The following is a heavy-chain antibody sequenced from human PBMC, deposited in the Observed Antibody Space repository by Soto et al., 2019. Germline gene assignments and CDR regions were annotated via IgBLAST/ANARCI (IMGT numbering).Heavy chain of an antibody. Sequence: GGSLRLSCAASGFTFANYAMSWVRQAPGKGLEWVSVISGSGGSTSYADSVKGRFTMSRDNSKNTVYLQMNSLRAEDTAIYYCAKDRYSRSTAYYFDYWGQGTLVTVSS. CDR2: ISGSGGST. D-gene: IGHD6-13*01. J-gene: IGHJ4*02. CDR3: AKDRYSRSTAYYFDY. CDR1: GFTFANYA. V-gene: IGHV3-23*01.